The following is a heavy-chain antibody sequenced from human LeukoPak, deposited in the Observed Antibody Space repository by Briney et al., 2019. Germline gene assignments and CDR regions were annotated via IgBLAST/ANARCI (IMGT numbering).Heavy chain of an antibody. D-gene: IGHD4-23*01. Sequence: KASETLSLTCSVSVGFISSYYWSWIRQPPGKGLEWIGNIYNSGGTNYNPSLKSRVTTSVDTSKNQFSLKLTSVTAADTAVYYCARFRGNSNGGFDPWGQGTLVTVSS. J-gene: IGHJ5*02. CDR1: VGFISSYY. V-gene: IGHV4-59*01. CDR3: ARFRGNSNGGFDP. CDR2: IYNSGGT.